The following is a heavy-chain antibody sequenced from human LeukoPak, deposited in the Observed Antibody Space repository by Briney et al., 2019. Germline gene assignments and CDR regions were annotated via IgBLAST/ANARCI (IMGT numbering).Heavy chain of an antibody. J-gene: IGHJ4*02. CDR2: IRNDGSNH. Sequence: GGSPRLSCAASGFTFSHHGMHWVRQAPGKGLEWVAFIRNDGSNHYYADSVKGRFTISRDNSKNNVYLQMYSLRVEDTSIYYCARDYNWGFDYWGQGTLVTVSS. CDR3: ARDYNWGFDY. CDR1: GFTFSHHG. D-gene: IGHD1-1*01. V-gene: IGHV3-30*02.